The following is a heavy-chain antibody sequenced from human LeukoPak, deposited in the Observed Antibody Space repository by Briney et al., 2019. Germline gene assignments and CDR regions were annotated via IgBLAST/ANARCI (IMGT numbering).Heavy chain of an antibody. D-gene: IGHD2-2*01. CDR3: AFTPLGDQLLDNWFDP. Sequence: GASVKVSCKASGGTFSSYAISWVRQAPGQGLEWMGRIIPIFGTANYAQKFQGRVTITTDESTSTAYMELSSLRSEDTAVYYCAFTPLGDQLLDNWFDPWGQGTLVTVSS. CDR1: GGTFSSYA. J-gene: IGHJ5*02. CDR2: IIPIFGTA. V-gene: IGHV1-69*05.